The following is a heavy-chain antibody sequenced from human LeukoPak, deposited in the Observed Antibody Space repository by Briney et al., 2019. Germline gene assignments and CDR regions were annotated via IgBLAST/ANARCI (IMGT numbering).Heavy chain of an antibody. Sequence: SGPALVKPTQTLTLTCTFSGFSLSTSGMRVSWIRQPPGKALEWLARIDWDVDKFYSTSLKTRLTISKDTSKNQVVLTMTNMDPVDTATYYCARGIAAAGVFDYWGQGTLVTVSS. CDR3: ARGIAAAGVFDY. J-gene: IGHJ4*02. CDR2: IDWDVDK. V-gene: IGHV2-70*04. CDR1: GFSLSTSGMR. D-gene: IGHD6-13*01.